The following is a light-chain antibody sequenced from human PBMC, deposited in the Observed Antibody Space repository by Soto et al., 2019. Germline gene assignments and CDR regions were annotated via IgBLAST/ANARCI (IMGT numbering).Light chain of an antibody. CDR3: QQYNDWPPMYT. CDR1: QSVGNN. J-gene: IGKJ2*01. V-gene: IGKV3-15*01. CDR2: GAS. Sequence: EIVMTQSPATLSVSPGERVTLSCRASQSVGNNLAWYQHKPGQAPRLLIYGASTRASGIPGRFSGTGSGTEFTLTISSLQSEDFAVYFCQQYNDWPPMYTFGQGTKLESK.